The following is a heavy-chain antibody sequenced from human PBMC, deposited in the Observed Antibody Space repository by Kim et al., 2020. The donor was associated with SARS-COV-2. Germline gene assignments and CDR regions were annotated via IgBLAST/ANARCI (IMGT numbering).Heavy chain of an antibody. CDR2: IYYSGST. CDR1: GGSISSYY. D-gene: IGHD6-6*01. V-gene: IGHV4-59*13. CDR3: ARDRMGSSSFNYYGMDV. Sequence: SETLSLTCTVSGGSISSYYWSWIRQPPGKGLEWIGYIYYSGSTNYNPSLKSRVTISVDTSKNQFSLKLSSVTAADTAVYYCARDRMGSSSFNYYGMDVWGQGTTVTVSS. J-gene: IGHJ6*02.